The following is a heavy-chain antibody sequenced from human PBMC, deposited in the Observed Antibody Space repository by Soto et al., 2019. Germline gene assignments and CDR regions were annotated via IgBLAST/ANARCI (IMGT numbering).Heavy chain of an antibody. CDR1: GFSFSINGVA. D-gene: IGHD3-10*01. J-gene: IGHJ4*02. V-gene: IGHV2-5*02. CDR2: IYWDDDQ. Sequence: QITLKESGPTLVKPTQTLTLTCTFSGFSFSINGVAVGWIRQPPGQALEWLALIYWDDDQRYNPSLKNRLTITKDTSRNQVVLTMTNMDPVDTATYYCAHKRDVSRGFNYWGQGTLVTVSS. CDR3: AHKRDVSRGFNY.